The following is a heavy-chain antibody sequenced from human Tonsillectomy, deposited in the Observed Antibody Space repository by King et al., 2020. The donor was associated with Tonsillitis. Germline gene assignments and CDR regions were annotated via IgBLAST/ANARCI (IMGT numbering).Heavy chain of an antibody. J-gene: IGHJ4*02. CDR2: TWYDGSNK. V-gene: IGHV3-33*01. CDR3: ARDSCGGDCYYSDY. CDR1: GFTFSSYG. Sequence: VQLVESGGGVVQPGRALRLSCVASGFTFSSYGMHWVRQAPGKGLEWVAVTWYDGSNKYYADSVKGRFTISRDNSKNTLYLRMNSLRAEDTAVYYCARDSCGGDCYYSDYWGQGTLVTVSS. D-gene: IGHD2-21*01.